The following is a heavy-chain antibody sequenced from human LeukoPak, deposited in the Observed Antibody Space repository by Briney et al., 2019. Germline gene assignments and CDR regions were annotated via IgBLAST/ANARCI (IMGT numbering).Heavy chain of an antibody. Sequence: GASVKVSCKASGYTFTIYYMHWVRQAPGQGLEWMGIINPSGGSTSYAQKFQGRVTMTRDTSTSTVYMELSSLRSEDTAVYYCAKGLIVGATKGAFDIWGQGTMVTVSS. CDR3: AKGLIVGATKGAFDI. CDR1: GYTFTIYY. D-gene: IGHD1-26*01. V-gene: IGHV1-46*03. CDR2: INPSGGST. J-gene: IGHJ3*02.